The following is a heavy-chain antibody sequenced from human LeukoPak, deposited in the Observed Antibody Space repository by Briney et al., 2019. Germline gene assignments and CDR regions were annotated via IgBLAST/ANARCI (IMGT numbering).Heavy chain of an antibody. J-gene: IGHJ4*02. Sequence: ASVQVSCQAYRGTFSSSAFSWVRPAPGQGLEWMGGIIPIFGTANYAQKFQGRVTITADESTSTAYMELSSLRSEDTAVYYCARVGSADTTMDYWGQGTLVTVSS. V-gene: IGHV1-69*13. CDR3: ARVGSADTTMDY. CDR2: IIPIFGTA. D-gene: IGHD5-18*01. CDR1: RGTFSSSA.